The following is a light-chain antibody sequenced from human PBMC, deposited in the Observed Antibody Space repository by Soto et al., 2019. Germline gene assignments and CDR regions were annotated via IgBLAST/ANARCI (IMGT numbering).Light chain of an antibody. J-gene: IGLJ1*01. CDR2: EVS. CDR3: SSYKGTNTHYV. Sequence: QSALAQPASMSGSPGQSITISCTGATXDVGASDYVFWYQQHPGKAPKLMIFEVSNRPSGVSNRFSGSKSGYTASLTISGLQAEDEADYFCSSYKGTNTHYVFGTGTKVTV. CDR1: TXDVGASDY. V-gene: IGLV2-14*01.